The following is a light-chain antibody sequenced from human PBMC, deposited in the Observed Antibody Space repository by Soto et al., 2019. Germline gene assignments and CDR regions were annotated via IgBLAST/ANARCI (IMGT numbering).Light chain of an antibody. Sequence: DIQLTQSPSFLSASVGDRVIITCRASQDIASYLAWYHQKPGKAPKLLIYAASTLQSGVPSRVSGSGSGTEFTLTISSLQPEDFATYYCQQVNYYPLTFGQRTKVEIK. V-gene: IGKV1-9*01. CDR1: QDIASY. CDR2: AAS. CDR3: QQVNYYPLT. J-gene: IGKJ1*01.